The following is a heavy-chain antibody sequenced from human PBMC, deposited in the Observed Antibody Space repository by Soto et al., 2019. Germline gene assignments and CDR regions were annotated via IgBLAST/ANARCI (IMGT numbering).Heavy chain of an antibody. Sequence: SETLSLTCTVSGGSIGGYYWSWIRQPAGKGLEWIGRMYNSERTNYNPSLKSRVTMSMDTSKNQFSLRLTSVAAADTAVYFCAREPLAHSYFDLWGQGTLVTVSS. V-gene: IGHV4-4*07. J-gene: IGHJ4*02. CDR1: GGSIGGYY. CDR2: MYNSERT. CDR3: AREPLAHSYFDL.